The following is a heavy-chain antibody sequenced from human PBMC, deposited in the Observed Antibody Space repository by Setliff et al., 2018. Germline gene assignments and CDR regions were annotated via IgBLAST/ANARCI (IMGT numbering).Heavy chain of an antibody. CDR1: GYTFTSYA. CDR2: INAGNGNT. J-gene: IGHJ4*02. CDR3: ARSDYYDSSGYYWPFDY. V-gene: IGHV1-3*01. D-gene: IGHD3-22*01. Sequence: VKVSCKASGYTFTSYAMHWVRQAPGQRLEWMGWINAGNGNTKYSQKFQGRVTITRDTSASTAYMELSSLRSEDTAVYYCARSDYYDSSGYYWPFDYWGQGTLVTVSS.